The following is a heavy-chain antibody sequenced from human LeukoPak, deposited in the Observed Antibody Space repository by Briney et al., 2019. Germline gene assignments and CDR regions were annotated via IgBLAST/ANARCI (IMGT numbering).Heavy chain of an antibody. J-gene: IGHJ4*02. CDR1: GFTFTSYA. D-gene: IGHD3-22*01. CDR3: AKDSGNSGYYCGRQFFDS. V-gene: IGHV3-23*01. CDR2: VSGIGQTT. Sequence: GGSLRLSCAASGFTFTSYAMNWVRQAPGQGLEWVSTVSGIGQTTDYSDSVKGRFTISRDSSKSTLYLQMNSLRAEDTAVYYCAKDSGNSGYYCGRQFFDSWGQGTLVIVSS.